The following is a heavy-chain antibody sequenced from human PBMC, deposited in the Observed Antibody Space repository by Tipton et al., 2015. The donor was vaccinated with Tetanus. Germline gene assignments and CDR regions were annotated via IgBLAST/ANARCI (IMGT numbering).Heavy chain of an antibody. D-gene: IGHD2-2*02. Sequence: QLVQSGAEVKKPGASVKVSCKASGYTFTSYGISWVRQAPGQGLEWMGWISAYNGNTNYAQKLQGRVTMTTDTSTSTAYMELRSLRSDDTAVYYCARDRADIVVVPAAIPDDAFDIWGQGTMVTVSS. J-gene: IGHJ3*02. CDR3: ARDRADIVVVPAAIPDDAFDI. CDR1: GYTFTSYG. CDR2: ISAYNGNT. V-gene: IGHV1-18*01.